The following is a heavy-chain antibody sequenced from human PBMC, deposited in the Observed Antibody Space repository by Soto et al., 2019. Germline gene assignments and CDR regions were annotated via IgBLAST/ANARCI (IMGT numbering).Heavy chain of an antibody. CDR3: ARPQGGFDWLLSGGMDV. D-gene: IGHD3-9*01. J-gene: IGHJ6*02. CDR1: GYRFTIYC. CDR2: IYPGDSDT. V-gene: IGHV5-51*01. Sequence: GESLKISCDGSGYRFTIYCIGLVLQMPGKGLEWMGIIYPGDSDTRYSPSFQGQVTISADKSISTAYLQWSSPKASDTAMYYCARPQGGFDWLLSGGMDVWGQGTTVTVSS.